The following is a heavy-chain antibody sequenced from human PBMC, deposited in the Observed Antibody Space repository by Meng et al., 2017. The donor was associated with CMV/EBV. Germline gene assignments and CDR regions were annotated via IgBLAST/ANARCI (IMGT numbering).Heavy chain of an antibody. CDR2: IYYSGST. CDR3: ARVSGYCGGDCPQVWFDP. J-gene: IGHJ5*02. D-gene: IGHD2-21*01. CDR1: IIIVDYY. V-gene: IGHV4-30-4*08. Sequence: IIIVDYYWSCLRHPPGQGLEWIGYIYYSGSTYYNPSLKSRVTISVDTSKNQFSLKLSSVTAADTAVYYCARVSGYCGGDCPQVWFDPWGQGTLVTVSS.